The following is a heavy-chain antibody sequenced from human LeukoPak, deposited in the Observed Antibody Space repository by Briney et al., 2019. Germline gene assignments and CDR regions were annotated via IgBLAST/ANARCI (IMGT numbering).Heavy chain of an antibody. CDR3: AKNCEGGSTCLDC. CDR1: GFTFSSYA. CDR2: IIGSGGST. D-gene: IGHD1-26*01. Sequence: PGGSLRLSSAASGFTFSSYAMSWVRQAPGKGLEWGSVIIGSGGSTNYAGSVKGRFTISRDNSENTLYLQMNSLRAEDTAVYYCAKNCEGGSTCLDCWGQGTVVTVSS. J-gene: IGHJ4*02. V-gene: IGHV3-23*01.